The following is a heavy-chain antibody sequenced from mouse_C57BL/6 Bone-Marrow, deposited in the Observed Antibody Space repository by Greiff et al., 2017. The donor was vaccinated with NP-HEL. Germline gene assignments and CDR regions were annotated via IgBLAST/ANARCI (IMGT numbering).Heavy chain of an antibody. CDR3: ARHGGYDRFVY. J-gene: IGHJ3*01. CDR2: ISSGGSYT. Sequence: EVKLQESGGDLVKPGGSLKLSCAASGFTFSSYGMSWVRQTPDKRLEWVATISSGGSYTYYPDSVKGRFTISRDNAKNTLYLQMSSLKSEDTAMYYCARHGGYDRFVYWGQGTLVTVSA. D-gene: IGHD2-3*01. CDR1: GFTFSSYG. V-gene: IGHV5-6*01.